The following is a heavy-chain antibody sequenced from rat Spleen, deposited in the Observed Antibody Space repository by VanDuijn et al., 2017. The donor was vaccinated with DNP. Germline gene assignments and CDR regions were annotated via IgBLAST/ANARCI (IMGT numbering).Heavy chain of an antibody. D-gene: IGHD1-1*01. CDR2: ISYDGNST. V-gene: IGHV5-29*01. CDR3: TSWYSGPDYFDY. CDR1: GFTFSNYD. Sequence: EVQLVESGGDLVQPGRSLKLSCAASGFTFSNYDMAWVRQAPKKGLEWVATISYDGNSTYYRDAVKGRFTFTSDNAKSNLYLQMDSLRSEDTATYYCTSWYSGPDYFDYWGQGVIVTVSS. J-gene: IGHJ2*01.